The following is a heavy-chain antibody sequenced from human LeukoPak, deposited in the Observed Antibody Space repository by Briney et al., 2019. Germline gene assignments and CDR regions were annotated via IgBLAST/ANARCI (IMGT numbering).Heavy chain of an antibody. CDR1: GGSLSSSDHY. CDR2: IYYSGTA. J-gene: IGHJ4*02. Sequence: SETLSLTCTVSGGSLSSSDHYWSWIRQPPGKVLEWIAYIYYSGTAYYNPSLKSRVSISVDTSKNQFSLKLSSVTAADTAVYYCARGDSSSWSFKIWGQGTLVTVSS. V-gene: IGHV4-30-4*01. CDR3: ARGDSSSWSFKI. D-gene: IGHD6-13*01.